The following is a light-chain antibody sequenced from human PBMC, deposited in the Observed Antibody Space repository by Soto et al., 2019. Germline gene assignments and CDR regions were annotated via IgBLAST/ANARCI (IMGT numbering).Light chain of an antibody. Sequence: QSVLTQPRSVSGSPGQSVTISCTGTSSDVGGYDYVSWYQQHPGKAPKLMIHDVSKRPSGVPDRFSGSKSGNTASLTISGLQGEDEADYYCCSYAGTYTYVFGTGTKVTVL. CDR2: DVS. V-gene: IGLV2-11*01. CDR1: SSDVGGYDY. CDR3: CSYAGTYTYV. J-gene: IGLJ1*01.